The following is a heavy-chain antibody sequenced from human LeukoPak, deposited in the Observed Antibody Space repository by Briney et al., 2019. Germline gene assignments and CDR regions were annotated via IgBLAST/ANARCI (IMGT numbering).Heavy chain of an antibody. J-gene: IGHJ3*02. D-gene: IGHD3-22*01. CDR3: ATLAREYYYDSGGKAGWDAFDI. V-gene: IGHV4-59*01. Sequence: PSETLSLTCTVSGGSISSYYWSWIRQPPGKGLEWIGYIYYSGSTNYNPSLKSRVTISVDTSKNQFSLKLSSVTAADTAVYYCATLAREYYYDSGGKAGWDAFDIWGQGTMVTVSS. CDR2: IYYSGST. CDR1: GGSISSYY.